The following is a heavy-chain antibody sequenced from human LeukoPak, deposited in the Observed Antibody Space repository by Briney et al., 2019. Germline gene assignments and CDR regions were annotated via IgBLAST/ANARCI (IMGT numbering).Heavy chain of an antibody. V-gene: IGHV3-7*01. J-gene: IGHJ4*02. CDR2: IKKDGSEK. Sequence: PGGSLRLSCAASGFTFSSYWMSWVRQAPGKGLEWVANIKKDGSEKYYVDSVKGRFTISRDNAKTSLYLQMDSLRAEDTAVYYCARTEWLRSGYYFDYWGQGTLVTVSS. CDR3: ARTEWLRSGYYFDY. D-gene: IGHD5-12*01. CDR1: GFTFSSYW.